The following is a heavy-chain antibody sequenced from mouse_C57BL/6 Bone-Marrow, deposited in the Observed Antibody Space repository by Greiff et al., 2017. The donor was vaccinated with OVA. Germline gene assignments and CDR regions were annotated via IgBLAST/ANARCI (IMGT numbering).Heavy chain of an antibody. J-gene: IGHJ4*01. CDR3: ARGSYDGYYHAMDY. CDR1: GYTFTSYW. CDR2: IYPGSGST. Sequence: QVQLQQSGAELVKPGASVKMSCKASGYTFTSYWITWVKQRPGQGLEWIGDIYPGSGSTNYNEKFKSKATLTVDTSSSTAYMQLSSLTSEDSAVYYCARGSYDGYYHAMDYWGQGTSVTVSS. V-gene: IGHV1-55*01. D-gene: IGHD2-3*01.